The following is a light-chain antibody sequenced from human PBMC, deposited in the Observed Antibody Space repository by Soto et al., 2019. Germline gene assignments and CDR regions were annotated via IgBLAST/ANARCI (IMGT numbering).Light chain of an antibody. CDR2: EVT. V-gene: IGLV2-23*02. J-gene: IGLJ1*01. CDR3: CSYTGSSSEV. Sequence: QSALTQPASVSGSPGQSITISCTGTNSDVGSYDRVSWYQHHPGKAPKLMIYEVTKRPSGVSNRFSGSKSGNTASLTISGLQAEDEADYYCCSYTGSSSEVFGTGTKVTVL. CDR1: NSDVGSYDR.